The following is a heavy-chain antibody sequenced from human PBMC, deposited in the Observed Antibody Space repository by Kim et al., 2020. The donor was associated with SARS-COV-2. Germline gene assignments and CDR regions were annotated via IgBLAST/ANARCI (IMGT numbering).Heavy chain of an antibody. D-gene: IGHD6-13*01. J-gene: IGHJ4*02. CDR1: GFTFSSYA. CDR3: SKGVAAAEYN. V-gene: IGHV3-23*03. CDR2: ISSGGSST. Sequence: GGSLRLSCAASGFTFSSYAMIWVRQAPGKGLEWVSVISSGGSSTYYADSVKGRCTISRDNSKNTLYLQMNSLRAEDTAVYYCSKGVAAAEYNWGQGTLVTVYS.